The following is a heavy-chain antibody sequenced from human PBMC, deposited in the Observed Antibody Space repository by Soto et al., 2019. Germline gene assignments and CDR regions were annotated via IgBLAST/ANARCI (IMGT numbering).Heavy chain of an antibody. CDR2: ISYEGSNK. J-gene: IGHJ4*02. V-gene: IGHV3-30*18. CDR3: AKDRGVAAAGPLDY. D-gene: IGHD6-13*01. Sequence: GGSLRLACAAAGFTFSSYGMHWVRQAPGKGLEWVAVISYEGSNKYYEDSVKGRFTISRDNSKKTLFLQMNSLRAEDTAVYYCAKDRGVAAAGPLDYWGQGTLVTVSS. CDR1: GFTFSSYG.